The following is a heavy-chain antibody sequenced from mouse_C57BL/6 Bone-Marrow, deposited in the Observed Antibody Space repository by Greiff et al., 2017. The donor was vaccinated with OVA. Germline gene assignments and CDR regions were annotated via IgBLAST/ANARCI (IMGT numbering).Heavy chain of an antibody. CDR2: ISNKANGYTT. CDR3: ERYEELTGTFYWSFDV. V-gene: IGHV7-3*01. CDR1: GFTFTDYY. Sequence: EVKLQESGGGLVQPGGSLSLSCAASGFTFTDYYMSWVRQPPGKALEWLGFISNKANGYTTEYSASVKGRFTISRDTSQNILYLQMKALRAEDSATYSGERYEELTGTFYWSFDVWGTGTTVTVSS. D-gene: IGHD4-1*01. J-gene: IGHJ1*03.